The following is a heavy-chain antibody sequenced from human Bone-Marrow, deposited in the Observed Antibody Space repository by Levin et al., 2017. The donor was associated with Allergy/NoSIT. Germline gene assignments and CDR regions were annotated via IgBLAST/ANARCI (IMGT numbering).Heavy chain of an antibody. Sequence: GESLKISCKGSGYNFASYWIGWVREMPGKGLEWMGIIYPGDSDTRYSPSFQGQVTISADKSISTAYLQWSSLKASDTGMYYCARPRDNNYYYGMDVWGQGTTVTVSS. V-gene: IGHV5-51*01. CDR3: ARPRDNNYYYGMDV. CDR2: IYPGDSDT. D-gene: IGHD1-1*01. CDR1: GYNFASYW. J-gene: IGHJ6*02.